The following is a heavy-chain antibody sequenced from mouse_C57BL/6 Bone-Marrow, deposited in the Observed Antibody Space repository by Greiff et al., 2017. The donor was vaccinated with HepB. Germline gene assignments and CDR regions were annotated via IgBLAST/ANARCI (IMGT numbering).Heavy chain of an antibody. CDR2: ISSGGSYT. CDR3: ARHSSGKRGFAY. CDR1: GFTFSSYG. V-gene: IGHV5-6*01. J-gene: IGHJ3*01. D-gene: IGHD1-3*01. Sequence: EVKLQESGGDLVKPGGSLKLSCAASGFTFSSYGMSWVRQTPDKRLEWVATISSGGSYTYYPDSVKGRFTISRDNANNTLYLQMSSLKSEDTAMYYCARHSSGKRGFAYWGQGTLVTVSA.